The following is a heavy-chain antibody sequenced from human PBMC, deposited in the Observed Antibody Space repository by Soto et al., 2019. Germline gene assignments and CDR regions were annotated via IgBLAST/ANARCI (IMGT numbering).Heavy chain of an antibody. V-gene: IGHV2-5*02. Sequence: QITLKESGPTLVKPTQTLTLTCTFSGFSLSTSGVGVGWIRQPPGKALEWLALIYWDDDKRYSPSLKSRLTIXKXXSKNQVVLTMTNMDPVDTATYYCALYYYDSSGYYYWGQGTLVTVSS. CDR2: IYWDDDK. D-gene: IGHD3-22*01. CDR1: GFSLSTSGVG. J-gene: IGHJ4*02. CDR3: ALYYYDSSGYYY.